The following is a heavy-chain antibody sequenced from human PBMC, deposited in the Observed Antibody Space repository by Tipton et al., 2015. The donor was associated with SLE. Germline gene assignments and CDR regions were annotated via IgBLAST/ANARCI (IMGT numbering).Heavy chain of an antibody. CDR1: GGYITSDIHY. CDR2: VYDSGTT. D-gene: IGHD2-15*01. J-gene: IGHJ6*02. CDR3: ARVVAVGATHYYDMDV. V-gene: IGHV4-39*07. Sequence: TLSLTCFVSGGYITSDIHYWGWIRQPSGKGLEWIGSVYDSGTTYYNPSLESRVTMSVDTSKTQFSLKLTSLTAADTAVYYCARVVAVGATHYYDMDVWGQGTTVTVSS.